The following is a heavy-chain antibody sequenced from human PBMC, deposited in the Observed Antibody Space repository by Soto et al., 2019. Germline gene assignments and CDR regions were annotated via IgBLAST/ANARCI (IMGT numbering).Heavy chain of an antibody. CDR2: IIPIFGTA. CDR3: AGGSGYYPWYNWFDP. D-gene: IGHD3-3*01. CDR1: GGTFSSYA. Sequence: ASVKVSCKASGGTFSSYAISWVRQAPGQGLEWMGGIIPIFGTANYAQKFQGRVTITADESTSTAYMELSSLRSGDTAVYYCAGGSGYYPWYNWFDPWGQGTMVTVSS. J-gene: IGHJ5*02. V-gene: IGHV1-69*13.